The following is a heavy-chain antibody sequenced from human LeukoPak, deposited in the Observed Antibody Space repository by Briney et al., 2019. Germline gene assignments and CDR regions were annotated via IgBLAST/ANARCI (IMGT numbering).Heavy chain of an antibody. CDR3: ARDSYSNSAKYYFDY. V-gene: IGHV1-46*01. D-gene: IGHD4-11*01. CDR1: RYTFTNYY. Sequence: ASVKVSCKASRYTFTNYYMHWVRQAPGQGLEWMGIINPSGSSTSYAQKFQGRVTMTRDTSTNTVYVELSSLRSEDTAVYYCARDSYSNSAKYYFDYWGQGTLVTVSS. CDR2: INPSGSST. J-gene: IGHJ4*02.